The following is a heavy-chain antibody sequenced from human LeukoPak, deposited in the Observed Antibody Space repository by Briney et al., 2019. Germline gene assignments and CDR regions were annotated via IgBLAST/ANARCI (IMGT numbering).Heavy chain of an antibody. CDR1: GFSFNTCW. J-gene: IGHJ4*02. CDR3: ARDHPLYYGSGSSYFDY. V-gene: IGHV3-7*01. D-gene: IGHD3-10*01. Sequence: GGSLRLSCAASGFSFNTCWMNWVRQAPGKGLEWVANIKQDGSEKNYVDSVKGRFTISRDNAKNSLYLQMNSLRAEDTAVYYCARDHPLYYGSGSSYFDYWGQGTLVTVSS. CDR2: IKQDGSEK.